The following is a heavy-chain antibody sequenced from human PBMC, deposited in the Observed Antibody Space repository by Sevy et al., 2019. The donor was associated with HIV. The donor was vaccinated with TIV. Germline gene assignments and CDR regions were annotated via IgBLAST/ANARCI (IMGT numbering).Heavy chain of an antibody. V-gene: IGHV3-23*01. J-gene: IGHJ4*02. Sequence: GGSLRLSCAASGFTVTSYAMSWVRQAPGKGLEWVSSISGSHGTPYYADSVKGRLTISRDNSKNTLYLQMSSLRAEDTAVYYCAKSEWGNIGFCTRSSCYPFDYWGQGTLVTVSS. D-gene: IGHD2-2*01. CDR2: ISGSHGTP. CDR1: GFTVTSYA. CDR3: AKSEWGNIGFCTRSSCYPFDY.